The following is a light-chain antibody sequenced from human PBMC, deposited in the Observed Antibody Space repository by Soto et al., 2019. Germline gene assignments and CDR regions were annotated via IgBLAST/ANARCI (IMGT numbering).Light chain of an antibody. CDR1: QSISNF. J-gene: IGKJ1*01. CDR2: AAS. CDR3: XXXYRNPRT. V-gene: IGKV1-39*02. Sequence: DIQMTQSPSFLSASAGDRVTILCRASQSISNFLHWYQQKPGKAPKLLIYAASKLESGVPSRFGGSGSGTDFTLTXXXLXPXDXXXXXXXXXYRNPRTFGLGTRVEIK.